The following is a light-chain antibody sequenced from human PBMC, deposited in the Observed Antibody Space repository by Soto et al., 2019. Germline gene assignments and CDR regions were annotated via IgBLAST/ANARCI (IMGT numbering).Light chain of an antibody. V-gene: IGLV1-44*01. J-gene: IGLJ3*02. CDR2: ANN. CDR1: SSNIGSNT. Sequence: QAVVTQSPSASGTPGQRVTISCSGSSSNIGSNTVNWYQQVPGTAPKLLIYANNKRPSGVSDRFSGSKSGTSASLAISGLQSEDEADYYCAPWDDRLNGWVFGGGTKLTVL. CDR3: APWDDRLNGWV.